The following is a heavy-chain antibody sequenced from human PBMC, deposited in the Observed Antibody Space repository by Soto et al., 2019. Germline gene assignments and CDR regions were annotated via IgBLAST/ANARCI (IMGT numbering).Heavy chain of an antibody. Sequence: EVQLLESGGGLEQPGGSLRLSCAASGFIFSSYALSWVRQAPGKGLEWVSAISGRGTTTYYADSVTGRFTFSRDNSKKMLYLQMNSLRAEDTAVYYCAKTHSVWYTPFDSWGQGTLVTVSS. CDR1: GFIFSSYA. V-gene: IGHV3-23*01. D-gene: IGHD6-19*01. J-gene: IGHJ4*02. CDR3: AKTHSVWYTPFDS. CDR2: ISGRGTTT.